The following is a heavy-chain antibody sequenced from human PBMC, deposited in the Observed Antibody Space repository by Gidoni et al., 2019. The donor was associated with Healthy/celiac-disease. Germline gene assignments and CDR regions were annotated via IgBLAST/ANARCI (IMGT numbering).Heavy chain of an antibody. CDR1: GFTFSSYD. CDR3: ARVLAAAGASFDY. D-gene: IGHD6-13*01. V-gene: IGHV3-13*01. CDR2: IGTAGAT. J-gene: IGHJ4*02. Sequence: EVQLVESGGGLGQHGGSLRLSCAASGFTFSSYDMHWVRQATGKGLEWVSAIGTAGATYYPGSVKGRFYISRENAKNSLYLQMNSLRAGDTAVYYCARVLAAAGASFDYWGQGTLVTVSS.